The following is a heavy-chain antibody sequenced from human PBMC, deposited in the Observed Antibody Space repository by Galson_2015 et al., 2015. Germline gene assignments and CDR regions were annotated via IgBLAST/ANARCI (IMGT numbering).Heavy chain of an antibody. CDR3: ATGGQPRSLPRFDN. J-gene: IGHJ4*02. CDR2: ITSGSGYI. D-gene: IGHD2-2*01. V-gene: IGHV3-21*01. CDR1: GFTFTRYS. Sequence: SLRLSCAASGFTFTRYSMNWVRQAPGKGLEWISSITSGSGYIYYADSVKGRFTISRDNAQTSLFLQMDSLRAEDTAVYYCATGGQPRSLPRFDNWGQGALVTVTS.